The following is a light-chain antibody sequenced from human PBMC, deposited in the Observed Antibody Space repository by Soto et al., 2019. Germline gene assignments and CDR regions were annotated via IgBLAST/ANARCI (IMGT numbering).Light chain of an antibody. CDR2: AAS. CDR3: QKLNSYPRT. Sequence: DIRLTQSPSFLSASVGDRATITCRASQGISSYLAWYQQKPGKAPKLLIYAASTLQSGVPSRFSGSGSGTEFTLTISSLQPEDFATYYCQKLNSYPRTFGQGTKVDIK. J-gene: IGKJ1*01. CDR1: QGISSY. V-gene: IGKV1-9*01.